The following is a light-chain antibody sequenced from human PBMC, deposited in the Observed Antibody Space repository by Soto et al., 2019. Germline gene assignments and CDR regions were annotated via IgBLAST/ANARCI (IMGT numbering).Light chain of an antibody. CDR1: SSNIGINY. CDR3: AVWDDSLSAYV. J-gene: IGLJ1*01. CDR2: TND. V-gene: IGLV1-47*02. Sequence: QSVLTQPPSASGTPGQRVTISCSGSSSNIGINYVYWYQQRPGTAPKLLIYTNDQRPSGVPDRFPGPKSGTSASLAISGLRSEDEGDYYCAVWDDSLSAYVFGTGTKVTVL.